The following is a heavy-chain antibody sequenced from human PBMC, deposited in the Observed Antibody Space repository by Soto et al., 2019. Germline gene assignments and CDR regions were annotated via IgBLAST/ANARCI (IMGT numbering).Heavy chain of an antibody. J-gene: IGHJ6*02. CDR1: GYTFTSYD. CDR2: MNPNSGNT. CDR3: ARGRAELLWFGELLYGMDV. D-gene: IGHD3-10*01. Sequence: ASVKVSCKASGYTFTSYDINWVRQATGQGLEWMGWMNPNSGNTGYAQKFQGRATMTRNTSISTAYMELSSLRSEDTAVYYCARGRAELLWFGELLYGMDVWGQGTPVTVSS. V-gene: IGHV1-8*01.